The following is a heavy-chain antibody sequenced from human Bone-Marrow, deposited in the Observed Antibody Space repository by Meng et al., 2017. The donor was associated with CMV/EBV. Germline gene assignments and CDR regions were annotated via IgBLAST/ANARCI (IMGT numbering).Heavy chain of an antibody. D-gene: IGHD3-22*01. CDR3: ARVRRKYYDSSGPFDY. Sequence: SETLSLTCTVSGGSISSGGYYWSWIRQHPGKGLEWIGYIYYGGSTYYNPSLKSRVTISVDTSKNQFSLKLSSVTAADTAVYYCARVRRKYYDSSGPFDYWGQGTLVTVSS. CDR2: IYYGGST. CDR1: GGSISSGGYY. V-gene: IGHV4-31*03. J-gene: IGHJ4*02.